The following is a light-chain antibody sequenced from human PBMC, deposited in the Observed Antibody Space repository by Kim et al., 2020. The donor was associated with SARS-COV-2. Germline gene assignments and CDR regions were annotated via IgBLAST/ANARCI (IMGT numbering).Light chain of an antibody. CDR3: QSYDSDKSGV. J-gene: IGLJ2*01. CDR2: NNN. V-gene: IGLV1-40*01. CDR1: SSIYD. Sequence: GAPGQTVTIAGTGSSSIYDVHWYKQLPGTAPRLLIQNNNVRPSGVHDRFSAYRAGTSAALTIAGLQAEDAADYYCQSYDSDKSGVFGGGTKVTVL.